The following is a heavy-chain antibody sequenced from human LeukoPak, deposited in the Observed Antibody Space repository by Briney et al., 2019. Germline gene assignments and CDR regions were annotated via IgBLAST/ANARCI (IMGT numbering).Heavy chain of an antibody. J-gene: IGHJ4*02. CDR2: INPSGGST. CDR3: ARVPRFGELLWIFDY. V-gene: IGHV1-46*01. D-gene: IGHD3-10*01. CDR1: GYTFTSYY. Sequence: ASVKVSCKASGYTFTSYYMHWVRQAPGQGLEWMGIINPSGGSTSYAQKFQGRVTMTRDTSTSTVYMKLSSLRSEDTAVYYCARVPRFGELLWIFDYWGQGTLVTVSS.